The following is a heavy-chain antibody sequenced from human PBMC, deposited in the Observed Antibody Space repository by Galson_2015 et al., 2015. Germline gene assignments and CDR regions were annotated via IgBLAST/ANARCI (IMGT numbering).Heavy chain of an antibody. V-gene: IGHV3-9*01. Sequence: SLRLSCAASGFTFDDYAMHWVRQAPGKGLEWVSGISWNSGSIGYADSVKGRFTISRDNAKNSLYLQMNSLRAEDTALYYCAKAPSGSYKDDAFDIWGQGTMVTVSS. CDR3: AKAPSGSYKDDAFDI. CDR1: GFTFDDYA. CDR2: ISWNSGSI. D-gene: IGHD1-26*01. J-gene: IGHJ3*02.